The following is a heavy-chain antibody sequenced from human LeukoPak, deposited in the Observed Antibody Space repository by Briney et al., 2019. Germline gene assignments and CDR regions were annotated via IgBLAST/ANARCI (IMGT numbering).Heavy chain of an antibody. J-gene: IGHJ5*02. CDR1: GYSISSGYY. CDR2: IYTSETI. CDR3: ARDSGTTGEVKFDP. D-gene: IGHD3-10*01. Sequence: SETLSLTCTVSGYSISSGYYWSWIRQPAGTALEWIGRIYTSETITHNPSLKSRVTMSVDTSKNQFSLKLSSVTAADTAVYYCARDSGTTGEVKFDPWGQGTLVTVSS. V-gene: IGHV4-4*07.